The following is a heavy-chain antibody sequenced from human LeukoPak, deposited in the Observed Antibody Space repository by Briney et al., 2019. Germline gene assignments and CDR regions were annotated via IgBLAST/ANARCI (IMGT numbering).Heavy chain of an antibody. V-gene: IGHV3-66*01. CDR3: TTGHYSHTL. CDR1: GYSVSNNY. J-gene: IGHJ4*02. CDR2: IYSDGNT. Sequence: GGSLRLSCAPSGYSVSNNYMSWVRQAPGKGLEWVSVIYSDGNTYYANSVKGGFTISRDNSKNTLYLQMNSVRVEDTAVYYCTTGHYSHTLGGQGTLVTVSS. D-gene: IGHD1-26*01.